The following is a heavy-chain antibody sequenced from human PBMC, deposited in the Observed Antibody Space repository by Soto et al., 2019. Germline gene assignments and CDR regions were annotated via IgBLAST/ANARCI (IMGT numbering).Heavy chain of an antibody. J-gene: IGHJ3*02. V-gene: IGHV4-59*01. CDR1: GGSISSYY. Sequence: KPSETLSLTCTVSGGSISSYYWSWIRQPPGKGLEWIGYIYNSGSTNYNPSLKGRVTISVNTSKNQFSLKLSSVTAADTTVYYYASSGPKSDAFDIWGQGTMVTVSS. CDR2: IYNSGST. D-gene: IGHD5-12*01. CDR3: ASSGPKSDAFDI.